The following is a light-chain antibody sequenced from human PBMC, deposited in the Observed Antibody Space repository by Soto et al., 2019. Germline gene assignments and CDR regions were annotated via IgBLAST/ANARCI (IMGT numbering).Light chain of an antibody. V-gene: IGKV3-11*01. Sequence: EIVLSQSPATLSLSPGERATLSCRASQSVSSYLAWYQQKPGQAPRLLIYDASNRATGIPARFSGSASGTDFTLTISSLEPEDFAVYYCQQYGSSPPRTFGQGTKVDIK. CDR1: QSVSSY. CDR3: QQYGSSPPRT. CDR2: DAS. J-gene: IGKJ1*01.